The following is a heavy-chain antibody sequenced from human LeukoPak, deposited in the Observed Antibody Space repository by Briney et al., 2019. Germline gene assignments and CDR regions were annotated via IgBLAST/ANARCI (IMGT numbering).Heavy chain of an antibody. D-gene: IGHD5-18*01. CDR3: ARQSGYSYGYQGYYYMDV. J-gene: IGHJ6*03. CDR1: GASISSSSYY. CDR2: MYHSGST. V-gene: IGHV4-39*01. Sequence: SETLSLTCTVSGASISSSSYYWGWIRQPPGKGLEWIGRMYHSGSTYYSPSLKSRVTISVDTSKNQFSLKLSSVTAADTAVYYCARQSGYSYGYQGYYYMDVWGKGTTVTISS.